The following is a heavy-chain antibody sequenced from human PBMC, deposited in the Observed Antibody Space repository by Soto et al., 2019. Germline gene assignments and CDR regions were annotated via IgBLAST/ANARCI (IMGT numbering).Heavy chain of an antibody. Sequence: GGSLRLSCAASGFTFSSYGMHWVRQAPGKGLEWVAVISYDGSNKYYAGSVKGRFTISRDNSKNTLYLQMNSLRAEDTAVYYCARNYDSSGYHGYYYGMDVWGQGTTVTVSS. CDR1: GFTFSSYG. CDR3: ARNYDSSGYHGYYYGMDV. D-gene: IGHD3-22*01. J-gene: IGHJ6*02. CDR2: ISYDGSNK. V-gene: IGHV3-30*03.